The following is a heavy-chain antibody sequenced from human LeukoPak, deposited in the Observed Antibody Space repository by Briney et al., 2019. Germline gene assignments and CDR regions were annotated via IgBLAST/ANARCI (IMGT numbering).Heavy chain of an antibody. CDR2: IWYDGSNK. J-gene: IGHJ3*02. D-gene: IGHD3-22*01. CDR1: GFTFSSYG. CDR3: ARELYYYDSSGYYSIDAFDI. V-gene: IGHV3-33*01. Sequence: PGGSLRLSCAASGFTFSSYGMHWVRQAPGKGLEWVAVIWYDGSNKYYADSVKGRFTISRDNSKNTLYLQMNSLRAEDTAVYYCARELYYYDSSGYYSIDAFDIWGQGTMVTVSS.